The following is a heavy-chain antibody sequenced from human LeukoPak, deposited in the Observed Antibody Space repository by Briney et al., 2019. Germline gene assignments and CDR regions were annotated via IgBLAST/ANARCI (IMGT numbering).Heavy chain of an antibody. D-gene: IGHD1-1*01. Sequence: GGSLRLSCAASGFYFRNYWMHWVRQAPGKGLVWVSRISRDGATTHYAGSVKGRFTISRDNAKNMVYLQMDSLSAEDTAVYYCVRLLDIDYWGQGTLVTVSS. CDR1: GFYFRNYW. CDR2: ISRDGATT. J-gene: IGHJ4*02. CDR3: VRLLDIDY. V-gene: IGHV3-74*01.